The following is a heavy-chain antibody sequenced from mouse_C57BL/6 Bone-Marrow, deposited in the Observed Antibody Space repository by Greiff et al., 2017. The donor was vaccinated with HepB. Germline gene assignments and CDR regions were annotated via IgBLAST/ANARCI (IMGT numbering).Heavy chain of an antibody. D-gene: IGHD1-1*01. CDR1: GYAFSSSW. CDR2: IYPGDGDT. J-gene: IGHJ2*01. V-gene: IGHV1-82*01. CDR3: AREDYGSSGGY. Sequence: VQGVESGPELVKPGASVKISCKASGYAFSSSWMNWVKQRPGKGLEWIGRIYPGDGDTNYNGKFKGKATLTADKSSSTAYMQLSSLTSEDSAVYFCAREDYGSSGGYWGQGTTLTVSS.